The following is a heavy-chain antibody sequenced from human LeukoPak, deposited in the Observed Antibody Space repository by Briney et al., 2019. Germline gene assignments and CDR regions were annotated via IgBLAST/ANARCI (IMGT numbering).Heavy chain of an antibody. CDR3: AKAETYCSGGSCYWFDP. V-gene: IGHV3-23*01. J-gene: IGHJ5*02. Sequence: PGGSLRLSCAASGFTFSSYAMSWVRQAPGKGLEWVSAISGSGGSTYYADSVKGRFTISRDNSKNTLYLQMNSLRAEDTAVYYCAKAETYCSGGSCYWFDPWGQGTLVTVSS. CDR2: ISGSGGST. D-gene: IGHD2-15*01. CDR1: GFTFSSYA.